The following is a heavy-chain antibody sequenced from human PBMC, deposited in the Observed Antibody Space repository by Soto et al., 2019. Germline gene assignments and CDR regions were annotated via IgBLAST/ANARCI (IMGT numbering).Heavy chain of an antibody. V-gene: IGHV4-59*01. Sequence: SETLSLTCTVSGGSISSYYWSWIRQPPGKGLEWIGYIYFRGTTNYNPSLKSRVTMSADTSKNQFSLKLNSVTAADTAVYYCASTLTIVGASNFDYWGQGTLVTVSS. CDR1: GGSISSYY. CDR2: IYFRGTT. D-gene: IGHD1-26*01. CDR3: ASTLTIVGASNFDY. J-gene: IGHJ4*02.